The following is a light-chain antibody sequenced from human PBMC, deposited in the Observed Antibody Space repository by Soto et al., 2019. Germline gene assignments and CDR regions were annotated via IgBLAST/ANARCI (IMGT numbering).Light chain of an antibody. V-gene: IGKV3-20*01. Sequence: EVVLTQSPGTLSLSPGERATLSCRASQSVSNYLAWYQQKPGQAPRLHIYGASSRATGIPDGFSGSASGTDFAHTISRLEPADCAVYYCQQYGTFRTVGQGTKVEI. CDR1: QSVSNY. CDR3: QQYGTFRT. J-gene: IGKJ1*01. CDR2: GAS.